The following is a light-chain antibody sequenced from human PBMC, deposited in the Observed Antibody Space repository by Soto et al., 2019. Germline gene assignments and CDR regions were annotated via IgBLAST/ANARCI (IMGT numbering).Light chain of an antibody. CDR3: SSYSSISTLV. J-gene: IGLJ1*01. V-gene: IGLV2-14*03. CDR1: SSDVGSHNS. Sequence: QSVLTQPASVSGSPGQSITISCTGTSSDVGSHNSVSWYQQHPGKAPKLIIYDVSNRPSGVSNRFSGSKSGNAASLTISGLQAEDETDYYCSSYSSISTLVFGTGNKLTVL. CDR2: DVS.